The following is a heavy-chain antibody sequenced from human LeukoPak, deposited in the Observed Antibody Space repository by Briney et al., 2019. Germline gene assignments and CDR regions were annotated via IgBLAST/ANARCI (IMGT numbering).Heavy chain of an antibody. V-gene: IGHV3-66*02. D-gene: IGHD5-24*01. Sequence: PGGSLRLSCAVSGLIVSSNYMSWVRQAPGKGLEWVSTIYSDGYTYYADSVKGRFTISRDNSKNTLFLQMNNLRPEDAAVYYCATQAQGYNSYFDYWGQGTLVTVSS. J-gene: IGHJ4*02. CDR2: IYSDGYT. CDR1: GLIVSSNY. CDR3: ATQAQGYNSYFDY.